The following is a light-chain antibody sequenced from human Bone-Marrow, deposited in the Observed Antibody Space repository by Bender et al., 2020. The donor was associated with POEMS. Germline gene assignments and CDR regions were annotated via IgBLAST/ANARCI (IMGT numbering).Light chain of an antibody. CDR1: GANIASNY. CDR2: ENN. CDR3: QSYDGKNVL. V-gene: IGLV6-57*02. Sequence: NFMLTQPHSVSQSPGKTVTISCTGSGANIASNYVQWYQQRPDSAPTTLIFENNQRPSGVPDRFSGSIDSSSNSASLTISGLQTDDEADYFCQSYDGKNVLFGGGTKLTVL. J-gene: IGLJ3*02.